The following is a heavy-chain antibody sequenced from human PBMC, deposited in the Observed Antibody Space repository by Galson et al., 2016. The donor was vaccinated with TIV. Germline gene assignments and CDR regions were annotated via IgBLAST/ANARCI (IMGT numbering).Heavy chain of an antibody. CDR1: GFTFSGHS. D-gene: IGHD2-15*01. CDR3: ARVIGYWEGNFAMDV. V-gene: IGHV3-21*01. Sequence: SLRLSCAASGFTFSGHSMNWVRQAPGKGLEWVSSISASSDYIYYGDYVKGRFTITRDNAKKSLFLQMNSLRAEDTALYYCARVIGYWEGNFAMDVWGQGTTVTVAS. CDR2: ISASSDYI. J-gene: IGHJ6*02.